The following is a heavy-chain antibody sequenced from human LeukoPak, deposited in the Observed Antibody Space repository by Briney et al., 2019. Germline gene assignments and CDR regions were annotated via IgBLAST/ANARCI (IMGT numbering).Heavy chain of an antibody. V-gene: IGHV4-59*01. CDR2: ISDSGST. J-gene: IGHJ4*02. Sequence: SETLSLTCTVSGGSISSYYWSWIRQPPGKGLEWIGYISDSGSTNYNPSLKSRVTISVDTSKNQFSLKLSSVTAADTAVYYCARGGTIFGVDPYFDYWGQGTLVTVSS. CDR3: ARGGTIFGVDPYFDY. D-gene: IGHD3-3*01. CDR1: GGSISSYY.